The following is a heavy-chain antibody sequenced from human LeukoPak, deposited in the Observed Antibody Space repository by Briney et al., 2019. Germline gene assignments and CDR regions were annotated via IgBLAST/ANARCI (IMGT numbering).Heavy chain of an antibody. CDR2: IIPIFGTA. Sequence: SVKVSCKASGGTFSSYAISWVRQAPGQGLEWMGGIIPIFGTANYAQKFQGRVTITTDESTGTAYMELSSLRSEDTAVYYCARGISSSWYRGRYFDYWGQGTLVTVSS. J-gene: IGHJ4*02. CDR1: GGTFSSYA. D-gene: IGHD6-13*01. CDR3: ARGISSSWYRGRYFDY. V-gene: IGHV1-69*05.